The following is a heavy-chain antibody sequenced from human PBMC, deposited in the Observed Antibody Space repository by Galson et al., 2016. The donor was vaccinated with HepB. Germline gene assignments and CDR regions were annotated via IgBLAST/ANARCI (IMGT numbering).Heavy chain of an antibody. CDR3: AKDPNGDYIGAYDY. D-gene: IGHD4-17*01. CDR1: GFTSRDYA. Sequence: SLRLSCAASGFTSRDYAMNWVRQAPGKGLQWVSTISGSGDNTYYGDSVKGRFAVSRDNSKNIVYLQMNSLRAEDTALYYCAKDPNGDYIGAYDYWGQGTLVTVSS. J-gene: IGHJ4*02. CDR2: ISGSGDNT. V-gene: IGHV3-23*01.